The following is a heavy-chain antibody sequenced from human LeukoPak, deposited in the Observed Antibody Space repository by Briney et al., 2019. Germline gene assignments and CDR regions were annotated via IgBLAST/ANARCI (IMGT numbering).Heavy chain of an antibody. Sequence: PSEPLSLTSSVAGGSISSYYWWWVRLPDRGVLGWIGRIYTGGGTNYNPSLKSRVTMSVDTSKNQFSLKLSSVTAADTAVYYCARVTRDSGMTTGTTGWFDLWGQGTLVTVSS. CDR3: ARVTRDSGMTTGTTGWFDL. D-gene: IGHD4-17*01. J-gene: IGHJ5*01. CDR2: IYTGGGT. CDR1: GGSISSYY. V-gene: IGHV4-4*07.